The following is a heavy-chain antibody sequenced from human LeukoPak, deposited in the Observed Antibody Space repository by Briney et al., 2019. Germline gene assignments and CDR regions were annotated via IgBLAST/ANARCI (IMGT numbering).Heavy chain of an antibody. CDR3: AKLLLGWFGRTEGYGMDV. D-gene: IGHD3-10*01. CDR1: GFTFDDYA. CDR2: INRNAGST. V-gene: IGHV3-20*04. Sequence: GGSLRLSCAASGFTFDDYAMSWVRQAPGKGLEWVSGINRNAGSTGYADSVKGRFTISRDNSKNTLYLQMNSLRAEDTAVYYCAKLLLGWFGRTEGYGMDVWGQGTTVTVSS. J-gene: IGHJ6*02.